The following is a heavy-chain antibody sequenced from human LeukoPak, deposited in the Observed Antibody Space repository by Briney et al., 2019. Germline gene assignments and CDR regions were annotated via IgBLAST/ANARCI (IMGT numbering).Heavy chain of an antibody. J-gene: IGHJ4*02. CDR1: GFSFSSYA. CDR3: ARDSPDYGGKGFDY. V-gene: IGHV3-23*01. Sequence: GGSLRLSCAASGFSFSSYAMTWARQAPVKGLEWVSAISGDGTRTYYADSVKGRFTISRDNSKNSLYLQMNALRAEDTAIYYCARDSPDYGGKGFDYWGQGTLVTVSS. CDR2: ISGDGTRT. D-gene: IGHD4-23*01.